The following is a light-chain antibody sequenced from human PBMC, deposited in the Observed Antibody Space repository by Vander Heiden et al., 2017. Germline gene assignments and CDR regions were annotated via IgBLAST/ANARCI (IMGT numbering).Light chain of an antibody. Sequence: ELVLPQPPASLSVSPGDRATLSCRASQSISNYLSWYHQKPGQAPRLLIFDAASRATGIPARITGSGSGTEFTLTINSLQSEDVASYYCQQYNTWPYTFGQGTKLEI. J-gene: IGKJ2*01. V-gene: IGKV3-15*01. CDR2: DAA. CDR1: QSISNY. CDR3: QQYNTWPYT.